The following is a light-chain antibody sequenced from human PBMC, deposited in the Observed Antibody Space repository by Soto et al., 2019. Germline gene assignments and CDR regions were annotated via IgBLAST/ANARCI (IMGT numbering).Light chain of an antibody. CDR2: GAS. Sequence: EIVLTQSPGTLSLSPGERATLSCRASQSVSNNYLAWYQQKPGQAPRLLIYGASNRATGIPDRFSGSGSETDVTLTIRRLEPEDFAVYYCQQYSSSGTFGQGTKVDIK. J-gene: IGKJ1*01. CDR1: QSVSNNY. CDR3: QQYSSSGT. V-gene: IGKV3-20*01.